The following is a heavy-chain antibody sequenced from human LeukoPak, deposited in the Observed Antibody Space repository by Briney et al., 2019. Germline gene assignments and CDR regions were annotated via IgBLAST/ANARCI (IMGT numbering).Heavy chain of an antibody. CDR1: GYTFTGYY. D-gene: IGHD3-10*01. CDR3: AREGYGSGSNFDY. Sequence: GASVKVSCKASGYTFTGYYMHWVRQAPGQGLEWMGWINPNSGGANYAQKFQGGVTMTRDTSISTAYMELSRLRSDDTAVYYRAREGYGSGSNFDYWGQGTLVTVSS. V-gene: IGHV1-2*02. CDR2: INPNSGGA. J-gene: IGHJ4*02.